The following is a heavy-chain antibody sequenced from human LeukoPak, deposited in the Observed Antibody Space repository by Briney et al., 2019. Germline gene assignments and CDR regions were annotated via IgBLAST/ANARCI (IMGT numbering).Heavy chain of an antibody. V-gene: IGHV1-69*05. Sequence: EASVKVSCKASGGTFSSYAISWVRQAPGQGLEWMGRIIPIFGTANYAQKFQGRVTITTDESTSTAYMELSSLRSEDTAVYYCARDGSGYSYGYDYWGQGNLVTVSS. CDR1: GGTFSSYA. D-gene: IGHD5-18*01. CDR3: ARDGSGYSYGYDY. CDR2: IIPIFGTA. J-gene: IGHJ4*02.